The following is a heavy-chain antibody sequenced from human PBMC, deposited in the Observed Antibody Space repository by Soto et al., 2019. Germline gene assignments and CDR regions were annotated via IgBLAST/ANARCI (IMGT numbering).Heavy chain of an antibody. J-gene: IGHJ6*02. Sequence: QVQLVESGGGEVQPGRSLTISCAASGFTFSTYGMHWVRQTPGKGLEWVAVISYDGTNKFYSDSVKGRFTISRDNFKNPLTLXXXXXXXXXXXXXXXXXXXXXXXXXXYYCYGMDVWGLGTRVTVSS. CDR2: ISYDGTNK. CDR1: GFTFSTYG. V-gene: IGHV3-30*03. CDR3: XXXXXXXXXXXYYCYGMDV.